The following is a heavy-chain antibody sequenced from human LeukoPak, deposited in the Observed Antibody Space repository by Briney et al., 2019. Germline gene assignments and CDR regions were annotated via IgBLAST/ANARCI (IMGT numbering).Heavy chain of an antibody. Sequence: PSETLSLTCAASGGSINSSSYYWGWIRQPPGKGLESIGSIYYRGSTYYNPSLNSRVTISVDMSKNQFSLKLSSVTAADTAVYYCASLPTVYSRGYLALWGQGTLVTVSS. CDR2: IYYRGST. V-gene: IGHV4-39*07. CDR1: GGSINSSSYY. J-gene: IGHJ4*02. CDR3: ASLPTVYSRGYLAL. D-gene: IGHD3-22*01.